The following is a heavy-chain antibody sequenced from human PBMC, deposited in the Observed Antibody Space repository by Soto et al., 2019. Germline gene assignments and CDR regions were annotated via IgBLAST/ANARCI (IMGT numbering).Heavy chain of an antibody. CDR1: GYTFTSYG. V-gene: IGHV1-18*01. J-gene: IGHJ6*02. Sequence: QVQLVQSGAEVKKPGASVKVSCKASGYTFTSYGISWVRQAPGQGLEWMGWISAYNGNTIYAQKLQGRVTMTTDTSTSTAYMELRSLRSDDTAVYYCAREVLRNGTSCYYCGMDVWGQGTTVTVSS. D-gene: IGHD2-2*01. CDR3: AREVLRNGTSCYYCGMDV. CDR2: ISAYNGNT.